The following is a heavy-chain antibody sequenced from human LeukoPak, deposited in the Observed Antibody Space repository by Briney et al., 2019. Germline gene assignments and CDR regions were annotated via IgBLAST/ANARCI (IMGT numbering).Heavy chain of an antibody. CDR3: ARASGSSMVRGVIIAPYFDY. CDR2: ISSSSSYI. Sequence: AGGSLRLSCAASGFTFSSYSMNWGRQAPGKGLEWVSSISSSSSYIYYADSVKGRFTIYRDNAENSLYLQMNSLRAEDTAVYYCARASGSSMVRGVIIAPYFDYWGQGTLVTVSS. D-gene: IGHD3-10*01. J-gene: IGHJ4*02. V-gene: IGHV3-21*01. CDR1: GFTFSSYS.